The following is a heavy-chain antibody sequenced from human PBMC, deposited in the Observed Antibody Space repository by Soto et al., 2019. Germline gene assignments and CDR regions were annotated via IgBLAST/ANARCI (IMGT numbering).Heavy chain of an antibody. D-gene: IGHD3-10*01. CDR2: IYYSGST. CDR3: ARLSGAYYYGSGSYYNTAGRYYYYYGMDV. CDR1: GGSISSYY. Sequence: PSATLSLTCTVSGGSISSYYWSWIRQPPGKGLERIGYIYYSGSTNYNPSLKSRVTISVDTSKNQFSLKLSSVTAADTAVYYCARLSGAYYYGSGSYYNTAGRYYYYYGMDVWGQGTTVTVS. V-gene: IGHV4-59*08. J-gene: IGHJ6*02.